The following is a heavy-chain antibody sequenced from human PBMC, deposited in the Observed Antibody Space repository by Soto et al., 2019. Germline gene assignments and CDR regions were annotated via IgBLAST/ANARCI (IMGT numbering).Heavy chain of an antibody. CDR2: IYYSGST. CDR3: ARGHSGSYRTGEGYYYGMDV. J-gene: IGHJ6*02. V-gene: IGHV4-59*01. CDR1: GGSISSYY. Sequence: QVQLQESGPGLVKPSETLSLTCTVSGGSISSYYWSWIRQPPGKGLEWIGYIYYSGSTNYNPSLKRPVTISADTSKNQFSLKLSSVTAADTAVYYCARGHSGSYRTGEGYYYGMDVWGQGTTVTVSS. D-gene: IGHD1-26*01.